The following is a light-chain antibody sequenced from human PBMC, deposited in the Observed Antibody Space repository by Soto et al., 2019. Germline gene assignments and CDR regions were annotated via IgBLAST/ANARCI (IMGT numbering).Light chain of an antibody. J-gene: IGKJ5*01. CDR2: GAS. CDR3: QQYGTSEII. CDR1: QSVGTY. V-gene: IGKV3-20*01. Sequence: EIVLTQSPGTLSLSPGERATLSCRASQSVGTYLAWYQQKPGQAPRLLMYGASSRATGIPDRFSGSGSGTDFTLTISRLEPEDLAVFFCQQYGTSEIIFGQGTRLEIK.